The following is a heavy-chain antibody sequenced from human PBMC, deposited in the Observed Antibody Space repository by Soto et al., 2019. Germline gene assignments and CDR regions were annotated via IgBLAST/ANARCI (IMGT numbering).Heavy chain of an antibody. V-gene: IGHV3-13*04. CDR1: GFTFSSYD. CDR3: ARAYRGSGTNYYMDV. D-gene: IGHD3-10*01. J-gene: IGHJ6*03. Sequence: PGGSLRLSCAASGFTFSSYDMHWVRQATGKGLEWVSAIGTAGDTYYPGSVKGRFTISRENAKNSLYLQMNSLRAGDTAVYYCARAYRGSGTNYYMDVWGKGTTVTVSS. CDR2: IGTAGDT.